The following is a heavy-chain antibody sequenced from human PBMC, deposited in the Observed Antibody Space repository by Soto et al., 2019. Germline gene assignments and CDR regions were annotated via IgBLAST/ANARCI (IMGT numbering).Heavy chain of an antibody. CDR1: GFTFDDYA. CDR3: AKDSSLTGGFTCFFEY. V-gene: IGHV3-9*01. D-gene: IGHD7-27*01. CDR2: ISWNSGSI. Sequence: EVQLVESGGGLVQPGRSLRLSCAASGFTFDDYAIHWVRQAPGKGLEWVSGISWNSGSIGYADSVKGRFTIYRDNAKNSLYLQMNSLRAEDTALYYCAKDSSLTGGFTCFFEYWGQGTLVTVSS. J-gene: IGHJ4*02.